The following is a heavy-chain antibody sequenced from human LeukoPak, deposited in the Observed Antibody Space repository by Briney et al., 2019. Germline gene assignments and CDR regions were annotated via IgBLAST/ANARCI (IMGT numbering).Heavy chain of an antibody. J-gene: IGHJ4*02. CDR3: AGYNCSSSTCYTGGFDY. CDR2: ISGSGSST. D-gene: IGHD2-2*02. Sequence: GGSLRLSCAASGFTFSSYALSWVRQAPGKGLEWVSAISGSGSSTYYADSVKGPFTISRDNSKNTLYLQMNSLRAEDTAVYYCAGYNCSSSTCYTGGFDYWGQGTLVTVSS. V-gene: IGHV3-23*01. CDR1: GFTFSSYA.